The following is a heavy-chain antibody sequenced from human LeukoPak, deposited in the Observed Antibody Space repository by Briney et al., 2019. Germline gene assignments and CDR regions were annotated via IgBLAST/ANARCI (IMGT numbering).Heavy chain of an antibody. Sequence: ASVKVSCKASGYTFTSYGISWVRQAPGQGLEWMGWISAYNGNTNYAQKLQGRVTMTTDTSTSTAYMELRSLRSDDTAVYYCARDLWLAGPPFPYYYMDVWGKGTTVTVSS. D-gene: IGHD5-12*01. CDR3: ARDLWLAGPPFPYYYMDV. V-gene: IGHV1-18*01. CDR1: GYTFTSYG. CDR2: ISAYNGNT. J-gene: IGHJ6*03.